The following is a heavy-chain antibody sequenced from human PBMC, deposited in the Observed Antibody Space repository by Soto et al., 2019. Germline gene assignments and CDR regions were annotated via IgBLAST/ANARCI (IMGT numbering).Heavy chain of an antibody. Sequence: PSETLSLTCTVSGGSISNYYWNWIRQPPGKGLEWIGYIYYSGSTNYNPSLKSRVTISVDTSKNQFSLKLSSVTAADTAVYYCARGFDYYDSSGYYYYFDYWGQGTLVTVSS. CDR3: ARGFDYYDSSGYYYYFDY. V-gene: IGHV4-59*01. J-gene: IGHJ4*02. CDR1: GGSISNYY. CDR2: IYYSGST. D-gene: IGHD3-22*01.